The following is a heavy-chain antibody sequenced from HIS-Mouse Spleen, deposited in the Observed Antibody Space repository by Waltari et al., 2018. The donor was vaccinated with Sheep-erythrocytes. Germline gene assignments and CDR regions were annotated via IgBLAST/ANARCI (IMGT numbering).Heavy chain of an antibody. CDR2: IYYSGST. J-gene: IGHJ4*02. D-gene: IGHD1-26*01. CDR3: ARRAGATYYFDY. CDR1: GCPLRSSSYY. V-gene: IGHV4-39*07. Sequence: QLQLQESGAGLVTPSETLSLTCTVSGCPLRSSSYYWGWIRQPPGKGLEWIGSIYYSGSTYYNPSLKSRVTISVDTSKNQFSLKLSSVTAADTAVYYCARRAGATYYFDYWGQGTLVTVSS.